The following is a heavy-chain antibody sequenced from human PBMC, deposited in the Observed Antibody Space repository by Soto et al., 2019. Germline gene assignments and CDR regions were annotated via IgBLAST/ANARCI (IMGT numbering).Heavy chain of an antibody. Sequence: SETLSLKCTISGGSVGSGSYYWSWIRQPPGKGLEWSGYIYYSGSTNYNPSLKSRVTISVDTSKNQFSLKLSSVTAADTAVYYCATSLYSSSLNGFDPWGQGTPVTVSA. D-gene: IGHD6-13*01. J-gene: IGHJ5*02. V-gene: IGHV4-61*01. CDR1: GGSVGSGSYY. CDR3: ATSLYSSSLNGFDP. CDR2: IYYSGST.